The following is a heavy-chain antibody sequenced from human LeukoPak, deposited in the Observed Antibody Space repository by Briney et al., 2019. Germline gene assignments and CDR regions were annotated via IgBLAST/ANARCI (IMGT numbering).Heavy chain of an antibody. CDR2: IHSDGSTA. CDR1: GFTFSSYW. J-gene: IGHJ3*02. V-gene: IGHV3-74*01. CDR3: VRSSAGFDI. D-gene: IGHD6-6*01. Sequence: PGGSLRLSCAASGFTFSSYWMHWVRRAPGKGLVWVSCIHSDGSTATYADSVQGRFTVSRDNAKSTLYLQMDSLRAEDTAVYYCVRSSAGFDIWGQGTMVTVSS.